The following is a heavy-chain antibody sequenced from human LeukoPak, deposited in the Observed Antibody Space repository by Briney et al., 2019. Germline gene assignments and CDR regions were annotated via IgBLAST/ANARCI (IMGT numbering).Heavy chain of an antibody. V-gene: IGHV1-2*02. CDR3: VRDRTKYCSSTSCPLDY. CDR2: INPYSGGT. J-gene: IGHJ4*02. Sequence: GASVKVSCKASGYTFTDYYIHWVRQAPGQGLEWMGWINPYSGGTNYAQKFQGRVTMTRDTSISTAYMELSRLRSDDTAVYYCVRDRTKYCSSTSCPLDYWGQGTLVTVSS. D-gene: IGHD2-2*01. CDR1: GYTFTDYY.